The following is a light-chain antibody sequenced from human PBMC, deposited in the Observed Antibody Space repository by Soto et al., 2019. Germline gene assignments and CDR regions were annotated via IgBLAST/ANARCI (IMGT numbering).Light chain of an antibody. CDR3: QQYNSYW. Sequence: MTQSVATLSASVGDAVTIVCRASQSISSWLAWYQQKPGKAPKLLIYDASSLESGVPSRFSGSGSGTEFTLTISSLQPDDFATYYCQQYNSYWFAHGSNVDI. J-gene: IGKJ3*01. V-gene: IGKV1-5*02. CDR2: DAS. CDR1: QSISSW.